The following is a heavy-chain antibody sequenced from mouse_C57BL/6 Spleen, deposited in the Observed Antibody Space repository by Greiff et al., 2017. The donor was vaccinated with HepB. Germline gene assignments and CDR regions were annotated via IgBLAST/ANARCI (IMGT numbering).Heavy chain of an antibody. J-gene: IGHJ4*01. CDR1: GFTFSSYT. D-gene: IGHD1-1*01. V-gene: IGHV5-9*01. CDR2: ISGGGGNT. Sequence: DVMLVESGGGLVKPGGSLKLSCAASGFTFSSYTMSWVRQTPEKRLEWVATISGGGGNTYYPDSVKGRFTISRDNAKNTLYLQMSSLRSEDTALYYCARHNYGSSYEDAMDYWGQGTSVTVSS. CDR3: ARHNYGSSYEDAMDY.